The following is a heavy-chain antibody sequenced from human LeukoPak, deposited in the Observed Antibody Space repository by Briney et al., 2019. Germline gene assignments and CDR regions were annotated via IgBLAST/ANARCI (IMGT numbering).Heavy chain of an antibody. CDR1: GFTFSSYA. J-gene: IGHJ5*02. V-gene: IGHV3-74*01. CDR3: ARDLGGNDLDP. Sequence: GGSLRLSCAASGFTFSSYAMSWVRQSPGKGLLWVPHINSDGSWTGYADSVRGRFTISRDNAKNTVFLQMNSLGADDTAVYYCARDLGGNDLDPWGQGTLVTVSS. D-gene: IGHD1-1*01. CDR2: INSDGSWT.